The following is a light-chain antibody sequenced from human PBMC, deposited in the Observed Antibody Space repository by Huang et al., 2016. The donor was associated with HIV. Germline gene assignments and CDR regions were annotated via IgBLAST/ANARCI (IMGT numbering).Light chain of an antibody. V-gene: IGKV1-NL1*01. J-gene: IGKJ4*01. CDR2: DDS. CDR1: QDIRNS. CDR3: QQYYTPPLT. Sequence: DIQMAQSPPSLSASVGDGVTITCRARQDIRNSLAWFQQKPGTAPKLLLYDDSRLDRGVPSRFSGTGSDTYYTLTISGLQPEDFATYYCQQYYTPPLTFGGGTRVEIK.